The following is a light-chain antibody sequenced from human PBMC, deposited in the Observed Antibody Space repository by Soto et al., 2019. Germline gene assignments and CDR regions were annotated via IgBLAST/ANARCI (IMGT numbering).Light chain of an antibody. CDR3: QQYNSYSRT. J-gene: IGKJ1*01. Sequence: DIQMTQSPSTLSASVGDRVTITCRANQSISTWLAWYQQEPGKAPKLLIYKASHLDSGVPSRFRGSGSGPEFTLTISSLQPDDFATYYCQQYNSYSRTFGQGTKVEIK. CDR2: KAS. CDR1: QSISTW. V-gene: IGKV1-5*03.